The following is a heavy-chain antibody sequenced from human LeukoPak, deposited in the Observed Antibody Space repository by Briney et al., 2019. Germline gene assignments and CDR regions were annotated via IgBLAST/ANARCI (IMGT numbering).Heavy chain of an antibody. J-gene: IGHJ5*02. CDR3: ARARAQCSGGSCYSLAWFDP. Sequence: SVKVSCKASGGTFSSYAISWVRQAPGQGLEWMGGIIPIFGTANYAQKFLGRVTITTDESTSTTYMELSSLRSEDTAVYYCARARAQCSGGSCYSLAWFDPWGQGTLVTVSS. V-gene: IGHV1-69*05. CDR2: IIPIFGTA. CDR1: GGTFSSYA. D-gene: IGHD2-15*01.